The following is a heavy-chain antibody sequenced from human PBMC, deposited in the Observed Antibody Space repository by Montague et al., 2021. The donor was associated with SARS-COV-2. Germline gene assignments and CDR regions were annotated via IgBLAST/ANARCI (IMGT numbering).Heavy chain of an antibody. CDR3: ARERLTILFRVYYYGMDV. D-gene: IGHD3-10*02. CDR1: GGSISSYY. V-gene: IGHV4-4*07. CDR2: IYPSGST. Sequence: SETLSPTCTVSGGSISSYYWSWIRQPAGKGLEWIGRIYPSGSTNXNPSLKSRVTMSVDTSKNQFSLKLSSVTAADTAVYYCARERLTILFRVYYYGMDVWGQGTTVTVSS. J-gene: IGHJ6*02.